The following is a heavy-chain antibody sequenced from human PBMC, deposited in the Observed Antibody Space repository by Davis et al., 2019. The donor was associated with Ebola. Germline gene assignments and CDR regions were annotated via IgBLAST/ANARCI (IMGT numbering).Heavy chain of an antibody. CDR3: ATTGGDGDPGRH. J-gene: IGHJ4*02. D-gene: IGHD4-17*01. Sequence: AASVTVSCKASGYTFTNYYAHWVRQAPGQGLEWMGVINPSGGGTTYAQRFQGRVTMTRDTSTTTFYMELISLSSEDTAMYYCATTGGDGDPGRHWGQGTLVTVSS. V-gene: IGHV1-46*01. CDR2: INPSGGGT. CDR1: GYTFTNYY.